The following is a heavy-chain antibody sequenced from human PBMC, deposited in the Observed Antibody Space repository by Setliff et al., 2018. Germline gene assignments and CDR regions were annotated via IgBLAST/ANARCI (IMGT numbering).Heavy chain of an antibody. D-gene: IGHD3-22*01. V-gene: IGHV1-69*13. Sequence: SSVKVSCKASGGTFSSYAISWVRQAPGQGLEWMGGIIPIFGTANYAQKFQGRVTITADESTSTVYMDMSSLRCEDTAVYYCARDVFPYHYEGAFDIWGQGKRVTVS. J-gene: IGHJ3*02. CDR3: ARDVFPYHYEGAFDI. CDR1: GGTFSSYA. CDR2: IIPIFGTA.